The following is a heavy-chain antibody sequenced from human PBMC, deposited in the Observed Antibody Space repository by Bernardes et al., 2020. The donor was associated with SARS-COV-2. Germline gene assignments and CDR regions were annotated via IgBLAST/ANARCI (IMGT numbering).Heavy chain of an antibody. V-gene: IGHV3-73*01. CDR2: IRTKTNNYAT. J-gene: IGHJ4*02. CDR3: SRHNIIVYTQENF. Sequence: GGSLRLSCTASGFSFSDYGMSWVRQAPGKGLEWVGRIRTKTNNYATAYGASVKGRFTISRDDSKNTAYLQMDNLKIEDTAIYYCSRHNIIVYTQENFWGQGTLVTGSS. CDR1: GFSFSDYG. D-gene: IGHD2-2*02.